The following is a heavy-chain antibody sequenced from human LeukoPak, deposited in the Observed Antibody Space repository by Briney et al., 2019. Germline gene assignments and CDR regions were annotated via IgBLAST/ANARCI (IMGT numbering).Heavy chain of an antibody. CDR1: GALYHGYY. J-gene: IGHJ6*02. CDR3: AREQHLARTSSYYGMDV. V-gene: IGHV4-34*01. D-gene: IGHD3-3*02. Sequence: PSETLSLTCAVCGALYHGYYWIWLRQPPGTGLAWIADIKQIGRANYNPSLKSRVTISVDTSTTHHSLKLSTAAAADTAVYHCAREQHLARTSSYYGMDVWGQGTTVTVSS. CDR2: IKQIGRA.